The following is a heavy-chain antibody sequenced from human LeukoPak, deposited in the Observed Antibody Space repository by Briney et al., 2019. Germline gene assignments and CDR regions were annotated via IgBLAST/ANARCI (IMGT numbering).Heavy chain of an antibody. CDR2: ISSSSSYI. D-gene: IGHD2-8*02. Sequence: PGGSLRLSCAASGFTFSTYSMSWVRQAPGKGLEWVSSISSSSSYIYYADSVKGRFTISRDNAKNSLYLQINSLRAEDTAVYYCARARPEFWSPDFWGQGTLVTVSS. CDR1: GFTFSTYS. J-gene: IGHJ4*02. V-gene: IGHV3-21*01. CDR3: ARARPEFWSPDF.